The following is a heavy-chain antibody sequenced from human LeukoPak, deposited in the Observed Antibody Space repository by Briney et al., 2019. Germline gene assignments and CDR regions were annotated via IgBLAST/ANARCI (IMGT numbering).Heavy chain of an antibody. V-gene: IGHV3-21*01. D-gene: IGHD6-19*01. CDR2: ITDNGLSI. J-gene: IGHJ4*02. CDR1: GFTFRIYA. Sequence: PGGSLRLSCAASGFTFRIYAMNWVRQVPGKGPEWVSSITDNGLSIYYADSVKGRFTISRDNAENSLYLQMDSLRAEDTAVYCCAREAVSGSSYFDYWGLGTLVTVSS. CDR3: AREAVSGSSYFDY.